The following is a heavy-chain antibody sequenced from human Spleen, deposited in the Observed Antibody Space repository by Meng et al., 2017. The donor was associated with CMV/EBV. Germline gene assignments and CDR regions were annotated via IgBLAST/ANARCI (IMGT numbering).Heavy chain of an antibody. CDR3: ARGLSGNSNWFDP. CDR2: INPNSGGT. J-gene: IGHJ5*02. Sequence: APVKVSCKTSGYTFTGYYMHWARQAPGQGLEWMGCINPNSGGTNYAQKFQGRVTMTRDTSITTAYMEVSRLRSDDTAVYYCARGLSGNSNWFDPWGQGTLVTVSS. D-gene: IGHD1-26*01. CDR1: GYTFTGYY. V-gene: IGHV1-2*02.